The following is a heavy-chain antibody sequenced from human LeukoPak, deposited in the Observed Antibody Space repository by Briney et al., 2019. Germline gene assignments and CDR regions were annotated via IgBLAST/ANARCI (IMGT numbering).Heavy chain of an antibody. V-gene: IGHV4-39*01. D-gene: IGHD2-15*01. CDR2: IYYSGNN. CDR1: GGSISSSSYY. J-gene: IGHJ6*02. Sequence: SETLSLTCTVSGGSISSSSYYWGWIRQPPGKGLEWIGNIYYSGNNYYNPSLKSRVTMPVDTSKNQFSLKLNSVTAADTAVYYCARGIVVVVAAPPLGMDVWGQGTTVTVSS. CDR3: ARGIVVVVAAPPLGMDV.